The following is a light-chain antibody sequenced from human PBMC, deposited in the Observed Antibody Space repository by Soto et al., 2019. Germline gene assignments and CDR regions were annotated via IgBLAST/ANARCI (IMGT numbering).Light chain of an antibody. CDR1: QSVSRSY. Sequence: EIVLTQSPGTLSLSPGERPTLSCRASQSVSRSYLAWYQQKHGQAPRLXIYGASSRETGIPDRFSGSGSGTDCTRTISRLEPEDVAVYYCQQYGSSPITFGQGTRLEIK. J-gene: IGKJ5*01. CDR3: QQYGSSPIT. V-gene: IGKV3-20*01. CDR2: GAS.